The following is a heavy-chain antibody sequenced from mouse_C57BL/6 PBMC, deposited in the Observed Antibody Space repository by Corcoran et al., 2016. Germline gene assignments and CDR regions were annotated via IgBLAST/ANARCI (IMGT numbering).Heavy chain of an antibody. V-gene: IGHV1-81*01. CDR2: IYPRSGNT. D-gene: IGHD2-4*01. J-gene: IGHJ4*01. CDR3: ARRRGVYDYDEGDYAMDY. Sequence: QVQLQQSGAELARPGASVKLSCKASGYTFTSYGISWVKQRTGQGLEWIGEIYPRSGNTYYNEKFKGKATLTADKSSSTAYMELRSLTSEDSAVYFCARRRGVYDYDEGDYAMDYWGQGTSVTVSS. CDR1: GYTFTSYG.